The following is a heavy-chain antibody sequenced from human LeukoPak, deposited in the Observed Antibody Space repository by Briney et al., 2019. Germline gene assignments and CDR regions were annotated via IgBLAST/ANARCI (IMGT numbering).Heavy chain of an antibody. CDR2: ISYDGSNK. V-gene: IGHV3-30-3*01. CDR1: GFTFSSYA. Sequence: GRSLRLSCAASGFTFSSYAMHWVRQAPGKGLEWVAVISYDGSNKYYADSVKGRFTISRDNSKNTLYLQMNSLRAEDTAVYYCARESIFGVVTATFDYWGQGTLVTVFS. CDR3: ARESIFGVVTATFDY. D-gene: IGHD3-3*01. J-gene: IGHJ4*02.